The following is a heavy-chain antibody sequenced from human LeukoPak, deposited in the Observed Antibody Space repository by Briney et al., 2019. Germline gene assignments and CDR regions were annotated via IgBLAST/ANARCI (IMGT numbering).Heavy chain of an antibody. D-gene: IGHD3-16*01. CDR2: LNPNSGGT. Sequence: ASVKVSCKASGYSLTGYYMHWVRQAPGQGLEWMGWLNPNSGGTDYAQKFQGRVTMTRDTSISTAYMELSRLRADDTAVYFCARKRGGEGGVYFDHWGQGTLVTVSS. CDR1: GYSLTGYY. J-gene: IGHJ4*02. V-gene: IGHV1-2*02. CDR3: ARKRGGEGGVYFDH.